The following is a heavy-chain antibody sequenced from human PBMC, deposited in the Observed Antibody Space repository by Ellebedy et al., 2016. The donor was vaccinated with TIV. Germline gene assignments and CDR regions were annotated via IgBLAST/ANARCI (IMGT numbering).Heavy chain of an antibody. Sequence: GESLKISCAASGFTFSNYAIHWVRQAPGKGLEWVAVISYDGSNKYHADSVKGRFTISRDNSKNTLYLQMNSLRAEDTAVYYCARAGGIVVVPAPMDVWGQGTTVTVSS. CDR3: ARAGGIVVVPAPMDV. J-gene: IGHJ6*02. CDR2: ISYDGSNK. V-gene: IGHV3-30-3*01. D-gene: IGHD2-2*01. CDR1: GFTFSNYA.